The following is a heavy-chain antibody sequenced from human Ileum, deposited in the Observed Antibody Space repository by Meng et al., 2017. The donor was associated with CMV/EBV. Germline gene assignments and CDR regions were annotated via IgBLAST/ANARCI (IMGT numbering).Heavy chain of an antibody. V-gene: IGHV3-23*01. Sequence: GESLKISCAASGFTFSAYAMSWVRQVPGKGLEWVSAISGNGDNTYYADSVKGRFTISRDNSKNTLYLQMTSLRVEDTALYYCTTAPPSWYLTSAPNYYYGMDVWGQGTTVTVSS. CDR2: ISGNGDNT. D-gene: IGHD6-13*01. J-gene: IGHJ6*02. CDR1: GFTFSAYA. CDR3: TTAPPSWYLTSAPNYYYGMDV.